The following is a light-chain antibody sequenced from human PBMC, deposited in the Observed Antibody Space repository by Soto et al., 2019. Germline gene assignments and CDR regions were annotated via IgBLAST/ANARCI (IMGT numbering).Light chain of an antibody. J-gene: IGKJ3*01. CDR2: DAS. CDR1: QDISNY. Sequence: DIQMTQSPYSLSASVGDRVTITCQASQDISNYLNWYQQKPGKAPKLLIYDASNLETGVPSRFSGSGSGTDFTFTISSLQPEDIATYYCQQYDNLPLTFGPGTKVDI. V-gene: IGKV1-33*01. CDR3: QQYDNLPLT.